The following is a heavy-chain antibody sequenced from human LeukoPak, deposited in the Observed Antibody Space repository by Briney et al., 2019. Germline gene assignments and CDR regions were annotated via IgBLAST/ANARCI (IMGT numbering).Heavy chain of an antibody. Sequence: GGSLRLSCAASGFTFSSYEMNWVRQAPGKGLEWVSYISSSGSTIYYADSVKGRFTISRDNAMNSLYLQMNSLRAEDTAVYYCAREIATEADYWGQGTLVTVSS. V-gene: IGHV3-48*03. CDR3: AREIATEADY. D-gene: IGHD5-24*01. CDR1: GFTFSSYE. J-gene: IGHJ4*02. CDR2: ISSSGSTI.